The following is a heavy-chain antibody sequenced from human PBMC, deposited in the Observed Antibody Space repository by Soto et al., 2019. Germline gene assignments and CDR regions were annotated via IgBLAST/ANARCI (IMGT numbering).Heavy chain of an antibody. CDR1: GGSISSGAYF. CDR2: IYYRGST. J-gene: IGHJ5*02. V-gene: IGHV4-31*03. CDR3: SRTEGYSSSLGLLEP. Sequence: QVQLQESGPGLVKPSQTLSLTCTVSGGSISSGAYFWSWIRQHPGRGLEWIGYIYYRGSTYYNPSLKSRLSLSVDTSKNQFSLNLTSVTAADTAMYYWSRTEGYSSSLGLLEPWGQGILVTVSS. D-gene: IGHD2-2*01.